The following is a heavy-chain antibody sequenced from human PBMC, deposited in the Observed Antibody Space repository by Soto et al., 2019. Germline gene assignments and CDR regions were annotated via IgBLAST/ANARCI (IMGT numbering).Heavy chain of an antibody. Sequence: SVKISCKASGGTFSSYAISWVRQAPGQGLEWMGGIIPIFGTANYAQKFQGRVTITADESTSTAYMELSSLRSEDTAVYYCVITYGGTGYFDYWGQGTLVTVSS. CDR2: IIPIFGTA. V-gene: IGHV1-69*13. CDR1: GGTFSSYA. D-gene: IGHD5-12*01. CDR3: VITYGGTGYFDY. J-gene: IGHJ4*02.